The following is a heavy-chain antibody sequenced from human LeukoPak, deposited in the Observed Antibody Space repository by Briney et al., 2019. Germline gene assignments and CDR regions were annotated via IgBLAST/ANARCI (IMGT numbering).Heavy chain of an antibody. Sequence: KSSETLSPTCTVSGGSISSYYWSWIRQPPGKGLEWIGYIYYSGSTNYNPSLKSRVTISVDTSKNQFSLKLSSVTAADTAVYYCARLSFFRGSYVFDYWGQGTLVTVSS. J-gene: IGHJ4*02. D-gene: IGHD1-26*01. V-gene: IGHV4-59*01. CDR1: GGSISSYY. CDR3: ARLSFFRGSYVFDY. CDR2: IYYSGST.